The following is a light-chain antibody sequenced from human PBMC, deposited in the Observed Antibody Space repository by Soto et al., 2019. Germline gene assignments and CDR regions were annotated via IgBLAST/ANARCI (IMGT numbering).Light chain of an antibody. J-gene: IGKJ1*01. CDR2: GAS. V-gene: IGKV3-20*01. CDR1: QSVTSSD. CDR3: QQYGSSRT. Sequence: EVVLTQSPGTLSLSPGERATLSCRASQSVTSSDLAWYQQKPGQGPRLLIYGASSRATGTPDRFSGSGSGTDFTLTINRLEPEDFAVYYCQQYGSSRTFGQGTKVDIK.